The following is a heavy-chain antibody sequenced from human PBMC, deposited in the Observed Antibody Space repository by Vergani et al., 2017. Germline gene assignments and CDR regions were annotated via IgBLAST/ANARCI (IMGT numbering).Heavy chain of an antibody. V-gene: IGHV5-51*01. CDR2: IYPGDSET. J-gene: IGHJ5*02. D-gene: IGHD2-21*01. CDR1: GFTFSSSW. CDR3: ARRQYVHSWVVSWFDP. Sequence: EVQLVQSGPEVKKPGDSLTISCQGFGFTFSSSWIGWVRQRPGKGLEWMGIIYPGDSETRYSPAFQGQVTISADRSKSTTFLKWSSLKASDTAVYYCARRQYVHSWVVSWFDPLGQGTQVTVSS.